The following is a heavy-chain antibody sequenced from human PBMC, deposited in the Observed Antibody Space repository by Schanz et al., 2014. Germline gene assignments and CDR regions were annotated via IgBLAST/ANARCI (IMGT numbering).Heavy chain of an antibody. CDR2: ILYDGSKT. V-gene: IGHV3-33*06. CDR1: GFSVSTNY. J-gene: IGHJ6*02. D-gene: IGHD6-6*01. Sequence: VQLVESGGGLIQPGGSLRLSCAVSGFSVSTNYMSWVRQAPGKGLEWVAVILYDGSKTYYADSVKGRFTISRDNSKNTLYLQMNSLRAEDTAVYYCAKIWKGHPIEVRPGWSDGMDVWGQGTTVTVSS. CDR3: AKIWKGHPIEVRPGWSDGMDV.